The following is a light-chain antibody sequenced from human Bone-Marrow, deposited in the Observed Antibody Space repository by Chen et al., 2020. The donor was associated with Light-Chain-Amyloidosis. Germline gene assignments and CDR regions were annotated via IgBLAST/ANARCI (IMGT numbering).Light chain of an antibody. V-gene: IGLV2-14*01. Sequence: QSALTQPASVSGSPGQSITISCTGTSSDVGGDNHVSWYQQYPDKAPKLMIYEVTNRPSWVPDRFSGSKSDNTASLTISVLQPEDEADYFCSSYTITNTLVFGSGTRVTVL. J-gene: IGLJ1*01. CDR3: SSYTITNTLV. CDR1: SSDVGGDNH. CDR2: EVT.